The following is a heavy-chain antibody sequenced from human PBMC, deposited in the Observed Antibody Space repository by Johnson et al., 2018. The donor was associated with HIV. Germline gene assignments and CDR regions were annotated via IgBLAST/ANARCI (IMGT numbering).Heavy chain of an antibody. D-gene: IGHD6-13*01. CDR1: GFTFSSYA. V-gene: IGHV3-23*04. CDR2: ISGSGGST. J-gene: IGHJ3*02. Sequence: VQLVESGGGLVQPGRSLRLSCAASGFTFSSYAMSWVRQAPGKGLEWVSAISGSGGSTYYADSVKGRFTISRDNSKNTLHLQMNSLRAEDTAVYYCARGIAAAAMTLHAFDIWGQGAVVTVPS. CDR3: ARGIAAAAMTLHAFDI.